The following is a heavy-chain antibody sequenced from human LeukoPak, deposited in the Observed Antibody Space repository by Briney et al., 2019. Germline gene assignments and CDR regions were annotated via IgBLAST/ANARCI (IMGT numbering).Heavy chain of an antibody. J-gene: IGHJ4*02. D-gene: IGHD3-3*01. CDR3: AKEGSIFGVVTPLDY. V-gene: IGHV3-23*01. Sequence: GGSLRLSCAASGFTFSSYAMSWVRQAPGKGLEWVSAIRGSGGSTYYADSVKGRFTISRDNSKNTLYLQMNSLRAEDTAVYYCAKEGSIFGVVTPLDYWGQGTLVTVSS. CDR1: GFTFSSYA. CDR2: IRGSGGST.